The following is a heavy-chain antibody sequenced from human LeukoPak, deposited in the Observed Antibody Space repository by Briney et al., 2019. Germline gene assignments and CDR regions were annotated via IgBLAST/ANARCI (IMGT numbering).Heavy chain of an antibody. CDR1: GDSVSSNSAA. CDR3: AASSGGFYS. J-gene: IGHJ4*02. D-gene: IGHD2-15*01. Sequence: LRLSCAISGDSVSSNSAAWNWVRQSPSRGLEWLGRTYYRSRLFNDYAVSVHSRFVITADTSKNQFSLQLSSVTPEDTAVYYCAASSGGFYSWGQGTLVTVSS. V-gene: IGHV6-1*01. CDR2: TYYRSRLFN.